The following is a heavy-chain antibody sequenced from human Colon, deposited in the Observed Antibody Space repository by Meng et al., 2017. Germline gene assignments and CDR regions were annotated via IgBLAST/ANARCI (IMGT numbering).Heavy chain of an antibody. D-gene: IGHD3-10*01. CDR2: IYYSGST. Sequence: LQLQRSGPGLVKSSVSLSLMCTVSGGSISSSSYYWGWIRQPPGKGLEWIGSIYYSGSTYYNPSLKSRVTISVDTSKNQFSLKLSSVTAADTAVYYCAVWFGELLSGNWFDPWGQGTLVTVSS. J-gene: IGHJ5*02. V-gene: IGHV4-39*07. CDR3: AVWFGELLSGNWFDP. CDR1: GGSISSSSYY.